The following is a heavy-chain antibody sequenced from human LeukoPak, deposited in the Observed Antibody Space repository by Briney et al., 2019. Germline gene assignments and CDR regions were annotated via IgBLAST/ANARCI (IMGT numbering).Heavy chain of an antibody. CDR1: GGSISSGGYY. CDR2: IYYSGST. J-gene: IGHJ4*02. CDR3: ARVHGPLWWFHFDY. D-gene: IGHD2-15*01. Sequence: SQTLSLTCTVSGGSISSGGYYWSWIRQHPGKGLEWIGYIYYSGSTYYNPSLKSRVTISVDTSKNQFSLKLSSVTAADTAVYYCARVHGPLWWFHFDYWGQGTLVTVSS. V-gene: IGHV4-31*03.